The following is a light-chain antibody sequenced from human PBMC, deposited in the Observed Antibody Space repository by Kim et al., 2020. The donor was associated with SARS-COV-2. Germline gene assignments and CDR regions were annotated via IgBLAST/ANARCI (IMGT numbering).Light chain of an antibody. Sequence: GQSLTISCTGTSSDVGHYNSVSWYQQHPGKAPKLMIYGVYKRPSGVPDRFSGSKSGNTASLTVSGLQAEDEADYYCSSYAGSDNYVFGTGTKVTVL. J-gene: IGLJ1*01. CDR2: GVY. CDR1: SSDVGHYNS. CDR3: SSYAGSDNYV. V-gene: IGLV2-8*01.